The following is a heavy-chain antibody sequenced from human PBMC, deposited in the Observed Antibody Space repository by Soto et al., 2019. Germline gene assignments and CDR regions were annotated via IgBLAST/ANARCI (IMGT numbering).Heavy chain of an antibody. Sequence: QVQLVQSGAEVKKPGSSVKVSCKASGGTFSSYAISWVRQAPGQGLEWMGGIIPIFGTANYAQKFQGRVTITADKSTSEASMELSSLRSEGTAVYYCAREFGPSRLITIFGVVIRQGWFDPWGQGTLVTVSS. CDR3: AREFGPSRLITIFGVVIRQGWFDP. V-gene: IGHV1-69*06. D-gene: IGHD3-3*01. CDR1: GGTFSSYA. J-gene: IGHJ5*02. CDR2: IIPIFGTA.